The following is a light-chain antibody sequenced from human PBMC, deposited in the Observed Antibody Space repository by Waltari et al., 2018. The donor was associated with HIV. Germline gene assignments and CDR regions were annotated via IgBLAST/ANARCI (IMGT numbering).Light chain of an antibody. J-gene: IGLJ1*01. V-gene: IGLV2-14*01. Sequence: QSAPTQPASVSGSPGQSITISCTGTSSDIGHYKYVSWYQQSPGKAPKLMMYEVSNRPSWVSNRFSGSKSGNTASLTISGLQAEDEADYYCSSYISTTTLFGTGTKVTVL. CDR2: EVS. CDR1: SSDIGHYKY. CDR3: SSYISTTTL.